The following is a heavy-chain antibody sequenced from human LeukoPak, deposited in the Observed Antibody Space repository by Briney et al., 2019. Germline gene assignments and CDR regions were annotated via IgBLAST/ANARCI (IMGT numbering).Heavy chain of an antibody. D-gene: IGHD2-8*01. Sequence: ASVKVSCKASGDTFTKNGISWVRQAPGQGLQWMGWISTYKGNTNYAQKLQGSVTMTTDTSTSTAYMELRSLRSDDTAVYYCARHVSHAFDIWGKGTMVTVSS. CDR1: GDTFTKNG. CDR3: ARHVSHAFDI. CDR2: ISTYKGNT. V-gene: IGHV1-18*01. J-gene: IGHJ3*02.